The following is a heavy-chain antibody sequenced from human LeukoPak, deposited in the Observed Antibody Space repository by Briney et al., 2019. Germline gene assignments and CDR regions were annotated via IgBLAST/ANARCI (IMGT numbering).Heavy chain of an antibody. CDR3: ARDRAASMYFDY. D-gene: IGHD6-13*01. V-gene: IGHV1-69*05. CDR2: IIPIFGTA. CDR1: GGTFSSYA. J-gene: IGHJ4*02. Sequence: ASVKVSRKASGGTFSSYAISWVRQAPGQGLEWMGRIIPIFGTANYAQKFQGRVTITTDESTSTAYMELSSLRSEDTAVYYCARDRAASMYFDYWGQGTLVTVSS.